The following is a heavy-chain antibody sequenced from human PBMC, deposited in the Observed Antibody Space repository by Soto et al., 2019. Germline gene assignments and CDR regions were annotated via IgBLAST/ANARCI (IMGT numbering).Heavy chain of an antibody. CDR3: TRVHLGAPTRYFDY. CDR2: VKNKANSYTT. D-gene: IGHD2-15*01. J-gene: IGHJ4*02. Sequence: EVQLVESGGGLVQPGGSLRLSCAASGFTFSDHYMDWVRQAPGKGLEWVGRVKNKANSYTTEYAASVKGRCTISRDDSRDLLFLQMNNLKTDDTALYYCTRVHLGAPTRYFDYWGQGALVTVSS. CDR1: GFTFSDHY. V-gene: IGHV3-72*01.